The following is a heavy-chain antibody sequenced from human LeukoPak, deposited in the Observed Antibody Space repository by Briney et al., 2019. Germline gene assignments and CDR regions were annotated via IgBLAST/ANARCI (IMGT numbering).Heavy chain of an antibody. D-gene: IGHD2-15*01. CDR2: IPSGGGT. Sequence: PGGTLRLSCAAPGFTFSTYGMSWVRQAPGKGLQWVSTIPSGGGTYYADSLKGRFTISRDHSKNTLYLQMNSLQSEDTAVYYCAKSPFESSGPFDSWGMGTLVTVSS. CDR1: GFTFSTYG. V-gene: IGHV3-23*01. J-gene: IGHJ4*02. CDR3: AKSPFESSGPFDS.